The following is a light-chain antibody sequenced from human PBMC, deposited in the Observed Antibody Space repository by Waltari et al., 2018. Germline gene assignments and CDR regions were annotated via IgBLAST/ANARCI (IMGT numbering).Light chain of an antibody. CDR3: CSFTEEV. J-gene: IGLJ3*02. CDR2: DVN. CDR1: PTDVTGYDY. Sequence: QSALAQPRSVSGSPGQSVTLSCTATPTDVTGYDYVSWYQQHPVKGPKLIIFDVNRRPSGVPDRFSGSKTGNMASLTISGLQPEDEAIYYCCSFTEEVFGGGTTVTVL. V-gene: IGLV2-11*01.